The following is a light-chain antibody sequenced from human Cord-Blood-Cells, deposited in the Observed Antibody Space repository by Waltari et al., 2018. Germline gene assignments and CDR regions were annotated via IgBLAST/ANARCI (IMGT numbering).Light chain of an antibody. CDR1: QSVSSN. V-gene: IGKV3-15*01. CDR3: QQYNNWPF. CDR2: GAS. J-gene: IGKJ3*01. Sequence: EIVMTQSPATLSVSPGERSTLARRASQSVSSNLTWYQQKPGQAPRLLIYGASTRATGIPARFSGSGSGTEFTLTISSLQSEDFAVYYCQQYNNWPFFGPGTKVDIK.